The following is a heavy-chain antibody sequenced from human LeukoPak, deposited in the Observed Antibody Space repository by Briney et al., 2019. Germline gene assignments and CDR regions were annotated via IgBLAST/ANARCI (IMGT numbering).Heavy chain of an antibody. CDR2: INPNSGGT. D-gene: IGHD5-24*01. J-gene: IGHJ4*02. V-gene: IGHV1-2*02. CDR1: GYTFTGYY. Sequence: ASVKVSCKASGYTFTGYYMHWVRQAPGQGLEWMGWINPNSGGTNYAQKFQGRVTMTRGTSISTAYMELSRLRSDDTAVYYCARDRRDGYNPYYFDYWGQGTLVTVSS. CDR3: ARDRRDGYNPYYFDY.